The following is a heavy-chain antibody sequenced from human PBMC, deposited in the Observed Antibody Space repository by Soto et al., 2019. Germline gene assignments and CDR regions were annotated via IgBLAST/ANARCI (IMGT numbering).Heavy chain of an antibody. CDR3: ARVYCSGGSCYGIDY. Sequence: QVQLVQSGAEVKKPGASVKVSCKASGYTFTNYYMHWVRQAPGQGLEWMGIINPGGSTSYAQKFQGRVTMTRATSTSTVYMELSSLRSEDTAVYYCARVYCSGGSCYGIDYWGQGTLVTVSS. D-gene: IGHD2-15*01. CDR2: INPGGST. J-gene: IGHJ4*02. CDR1: GYTFTNYY. V-gene: IGHV1-46*01.